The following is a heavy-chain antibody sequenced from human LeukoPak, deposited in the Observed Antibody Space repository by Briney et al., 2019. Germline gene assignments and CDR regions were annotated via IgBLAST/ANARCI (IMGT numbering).Heavy chain of an antibody. J-gene: IGHJ4*02. CDR1: GGSISSLY. CDR2: IYYTGST. Sequence: SETLSLTCSVSGGSISSLYWSWIRQPPGKGLEWIGYIYYTGSTNYNSSLESRVTISVDTSKNQFSLKLSSVTTADTAVYYCARGGWSLDYWGQGTLVTVSS. V-gene: IGHV4-59*01. CDR3: ARGGWSLDY.